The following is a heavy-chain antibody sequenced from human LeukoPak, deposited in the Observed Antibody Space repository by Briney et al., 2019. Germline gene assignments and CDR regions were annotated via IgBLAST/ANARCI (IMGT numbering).Heavy chain of an antibody. CDR3: AKALKVRGVILPFDY. D-gene: IGHD3-10*01. J-gene: IGHJ4*02. V-gene: IGHV3-23*01. CDR2: ISGSGGST. CDR1: GFTFSSYA. Sequence: PGGSLRLSCAASGFTFSSYAMSWVRQAPGKGLEWVPAISGSGGSTYYADSVKGRFTISRDNSKNTLYLQMNSLRAEDTAVYYCAKALKVRGVILPFDYWGQGTLVTVSS.